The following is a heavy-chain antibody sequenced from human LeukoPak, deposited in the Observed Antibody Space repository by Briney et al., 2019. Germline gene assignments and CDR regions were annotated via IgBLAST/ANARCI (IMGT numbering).Heavy chain of an antibody. CDR2: ISGSGGST. Sequence: PGGSLRLSCAASGFTFSSYAMNWVRQAPGKGLEWVSAISGSGGSTYYADSVKGRFTISRDNSKNTLYLQMSSLRAEDTAVYYCATRLLLRAMAFDIWGQGTMVTVSS. CDR1: GFTFSSYA. J-gene: IGHJ3*02. V-gene: IGHV3-23*01. CDR3: ATRLLLRAMAFDI. D-gene: IGHD2-15*01.